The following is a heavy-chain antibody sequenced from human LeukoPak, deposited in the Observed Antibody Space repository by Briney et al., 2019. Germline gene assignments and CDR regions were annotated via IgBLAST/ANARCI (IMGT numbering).Heavy chain of an antibody. CDR3: ATAKFGGNSYFDY. CDR1: GYTFTSYF. D-gene: IGHD4-23*01. Sequence: ASVKVSCKASGYTFTSYFIHWVRQAPGQGLEWMGIINPSGGSTNYAQKFQGRVTMTGDTSTSTVYMELSSLRSEDTAVYYCATAKFGGNSYFDYWGQGTLVTVSS. J-gene: IGHJ4*02. CDR2: INPSGGST. V-gene: IGHV1-46*01.